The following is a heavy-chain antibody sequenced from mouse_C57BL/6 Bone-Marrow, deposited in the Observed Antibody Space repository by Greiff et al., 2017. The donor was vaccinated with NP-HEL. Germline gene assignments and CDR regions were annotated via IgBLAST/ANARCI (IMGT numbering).Heavy chain of an antibody. D-gene: IGHD2-3*01. V-gene: IGHV5-9*01. CDR2: ISGGGGNT. J-gene: IGHJ2*01. Sequence: EVMLVESGGGLVKPGGSLKLSCAASGFTFSSYTMSWVRQTPEKRLEWVATISGGGGNTYYPDSVKGRFTISRDNAKNTLYLKMSSLRSEDTALYYCARHSYDGYFDYWGQGTTLTVSS. CDR3: ARHSYDGYFDY. CDR1: GFTFSSYT.